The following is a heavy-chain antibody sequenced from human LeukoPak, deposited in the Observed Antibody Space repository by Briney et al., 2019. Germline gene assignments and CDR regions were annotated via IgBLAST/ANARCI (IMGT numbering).Heavy chain of an antibody. V-gene: IGHV3-23*01. CDR2: ISGSGDNT. D-gene: IGHD6-6*01. J-gene: IGHJ4*02. Sequence: GGSLRLSCAASGFIFNNYAMSWVRQVPGKGLEWVSVISGSGDNTYYADSVKGRFTISRDNSKNMLYLQMNSLRAEDTAVYYCAKWKYSNSGIDDYWGQGTLVTVSS. CDR3: AKWKYSNSGIDDY. CDR1: GFIFNNYA.